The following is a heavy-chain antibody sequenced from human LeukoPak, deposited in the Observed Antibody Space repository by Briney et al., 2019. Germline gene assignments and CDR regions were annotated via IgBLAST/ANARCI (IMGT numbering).Heavy chain of an antibody. D-gene: IGHD3-10*01. CDR3: ALISGWP. V-gene: IGHV3-7*01. Sequence: GGSLRLSCAASGFTFSYYWMTWVRQAPGKGLEWVANIKQDGSEKYYVDSVKGRFTISRDNAKNSLYLQMNSLRAEDTAVYYCALISGWPGGQGTLVTVSS. CDR1: GFTFSYYW. CDR2: IKQDGSEK. J-gene: IGHJ4*02.